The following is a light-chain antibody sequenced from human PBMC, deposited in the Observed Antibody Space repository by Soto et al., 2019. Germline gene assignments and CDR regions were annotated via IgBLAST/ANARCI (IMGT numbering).Light chain of an antibody. CDR3: SSYAGSNNLV. CDR1: SSDVGGYNY. CDR2: DVS. J-gene: IGLJ2*01. Sequence: QSALTQPPSASGSPGQSVTISCTGTSSDVGGYNYVSWYQQHPGKAPKLMIYDVSKRPSGVPDRFPGSKSGNTASLTVSGLQAEDEADYYCSSYAGSNNLVFGGGTKLTVL. V-gene: IGLV2-8*01.